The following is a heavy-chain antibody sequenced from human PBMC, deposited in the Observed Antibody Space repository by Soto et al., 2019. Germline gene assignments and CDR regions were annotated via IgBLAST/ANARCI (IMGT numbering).Heavy chain of an antibody. D-gene: IGHD2-2*01. Sequence: QVPVVQSGAEVKKPGASVKVSCKASAYTFTSYDINWVRQATGQGLEWMGWMNPNSGNTGYAQKFQGRVTMTRNTSISTAYMELSSLRSEDTAVYYCARGVVVVPAAIYYYYYMDVWGKGTTVTVSS. J-gene: IGHJ6*03. V-gene: IGHV1-8*01. CDR1: AYTFTSYD. CDR3: ARGVVVVPAAIYYYYYMDV. CDR2: MNPNSGNT.